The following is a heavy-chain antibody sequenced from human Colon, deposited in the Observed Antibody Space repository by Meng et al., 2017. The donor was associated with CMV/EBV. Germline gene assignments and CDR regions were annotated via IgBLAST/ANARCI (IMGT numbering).Heavy chain of an antibody. CDR1: GFTVSSHY. Sequence: EVQWVESGGGLFQPGGSLRLSCTASGFTVSSHYMSWVRQAPGKGLEWVSVIYSGGSTYYADSVKGRFTISGDNAENTLYLQMDSLRVDDTAVYYCAAQRRAGFDSWGQGTLVTVSS. D-gene: IGHD5-24*01. J-gene: IGHJ5*01. V-gene: IGHV3-53*01. CDR3: AAQRRAGFDS. CDR2: IYSGGST.